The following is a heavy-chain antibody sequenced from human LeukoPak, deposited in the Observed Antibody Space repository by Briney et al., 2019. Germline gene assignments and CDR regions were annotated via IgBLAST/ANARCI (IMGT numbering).Heavy chain of an antibody. J-gene: IGHJ3*02. CDR1: GGTFLNYA. D-gene: IGHD2-15*01. CDR3: ARSIGGNNCYWCLDI. V-gene: IGHV1-69*04. Sequence: ASVKVSCKTSGGTFLNYAISWVRQAPGQGLEWMGRIIPILGIANYAQKFQARVTLTADKSTSTAYMELSSLRSDDTALYYCARSIGGNNCYWCLDIWGQGTMVTVSS. CDR2: IIPILGIA.